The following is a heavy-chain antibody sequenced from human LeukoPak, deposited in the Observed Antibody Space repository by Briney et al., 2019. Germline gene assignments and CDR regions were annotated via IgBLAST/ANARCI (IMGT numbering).Heavy chain of an antibody. D-gene: IGHD3-22*01. Sequence: PGESLRLSCAASGFTFSSYTMNWVRQPPGKGLEWVSSISSSSYKYYADSVKGRFTISRDNAKNSLYLQMSSLRVEDTAVYYCARDDDSSGYEGDWGQGTLVTVPS. CDR2: ISSSSYK. CDR3: ARDDDSSGYEGD. J-gene: IGHJ4*02. V-gene: IGHV3-21*06. CDR1: GFTFSSYT.